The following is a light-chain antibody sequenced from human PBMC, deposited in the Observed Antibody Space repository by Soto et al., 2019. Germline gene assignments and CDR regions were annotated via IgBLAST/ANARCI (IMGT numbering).Light chain of an antibody. V-gene: IGKV3-20*01. CDR2: DAS. CDR3: QQYGRLPKT. J-gene: IGKJ2*01. Sequence: EIVLTQSPGTLSLSPGERATLSCRASQRVTSSYLAWYQQKPGQAPRLLIYDASSRATGIPDRFIGSGSGKDFTLIINRLEPEDCAVYYCQQYGRLPKTFGQGTKLEIK. CDR1: QRVTSSY.